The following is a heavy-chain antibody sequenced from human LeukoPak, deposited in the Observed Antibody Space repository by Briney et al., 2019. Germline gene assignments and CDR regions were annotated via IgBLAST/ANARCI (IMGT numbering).Heavy chain of an antibody. J-gene: IGHJ4*02. CDR1: GYTFTGYY. CDR2: INPNSGGT. Sequence: ASVKVSCKASGYTFTGYYIHWVRQAPGQGLEWMGWINPNSGGTNYAQKFQGRVTITADKSTSTAYMELSSLRSEDTAVYYCARGPVTTTQGSFDYWGQGTLVTVSS. CDR3: ARGPVTTTQGSFDY. D-gene: IGHD4-11*01. V-gene: IGHV1-2*02.